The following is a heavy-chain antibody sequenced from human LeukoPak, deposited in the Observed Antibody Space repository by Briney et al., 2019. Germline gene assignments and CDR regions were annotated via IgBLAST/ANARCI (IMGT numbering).Heavy chain of an antibody. CDR3: ARDQVPITAALTNWFDP. V-gene: IGHV1-2*02. CDR2: INPNSGGT. CDR1: GYTFTGHY. J-gene: IGHJ5*02. D-gene: IGHD6-13*01. Sequence: GASVKVSCKASGYTFTGHYMHWVRQAPGQGLEWMGWINPNSGGTYYAQKFQGRVALTRDTSISTAYMELSRLRSDDTAMYYCARDQVPITAALTNWFDPWGQGTLVTVSS.